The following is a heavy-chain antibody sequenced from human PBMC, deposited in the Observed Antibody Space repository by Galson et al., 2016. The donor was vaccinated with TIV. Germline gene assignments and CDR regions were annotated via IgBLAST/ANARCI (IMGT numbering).Heavy chain of an antibody. Sequence: SLRLSCAVSGFTFSSFVMNWVRQAPGKGLEWVSTISATGGRTYYSDSVKGRFTISRDNSKDTLYLQMSSLRAEDTAVYYCARGQITYYYDGRGFYFYYWGQGTTVTVSS. CDR3: ARGQITYYYDGRGFYFYY. CDR2: ISATGGRT. V-gene: IGHV3-23*01. J-gene: IGHJ4*03. CDR1: GFTFSSFV. D-gene: IGHD3-22*01.